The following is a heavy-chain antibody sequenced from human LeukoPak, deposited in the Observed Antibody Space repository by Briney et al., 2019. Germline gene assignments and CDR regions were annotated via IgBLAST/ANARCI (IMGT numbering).Heavy chain of an antibody. Sequence: PSETLSLTCTVSGGSISSSSYYCGWICQPPGKGLELIGSIYYSGSTYYTPSLKSRVTISVDTSKNQFSLKLRSVTAPDTAVYYCARRDGDSLFDYWGQGTLVTVSS. CDR3: ARRDGDSLFDY. J-gene: IGHJ4*02. V-gene: IGHV4-39*01. CDR2: IYYSGST. D-gene: IGHD4-17*01. CDR1: GGSISSSSYY.